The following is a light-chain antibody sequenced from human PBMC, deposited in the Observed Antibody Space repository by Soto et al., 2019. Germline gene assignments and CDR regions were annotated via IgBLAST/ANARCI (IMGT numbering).Light chain of an antibody. CDR2: QGS. V-gene: IGKV2-30*02. CDR1: ERLVHDDGKTY. Sequence: DVVMPLPPLTLPVPIGQPASIAWRSSERLVHDDGKTYLIWFQHGPGGSPRRPGYQGSNRGSGVTNRFSGSGAGINFALKISRVEAEDVSLYCSMQGSHWLTTFCQGTR. CDR3: MQGSHWLTT. J-gene: IGKJ5*01.